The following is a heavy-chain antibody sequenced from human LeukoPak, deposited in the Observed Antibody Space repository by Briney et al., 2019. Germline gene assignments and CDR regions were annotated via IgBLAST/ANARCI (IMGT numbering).Heavy chain of an antibody. D-gene: IGHD5-18*01. CDR2: ISGSGGST. CDR1: GFTFDDYG. J-gene: IGHJ4*02. V-gene: IGHV3-23*01. CDR3: AKELCSYGKVGYYFDY. Sequence: QPGGSLRLSCPASGFTFDDYGMSWVRQAPGKGLEWVSAISGSGGSTYYADSVKGRFTISRDNSKNTLYLQMNSLRAEDTAVYYCAKELCSYGKVGYYFDYWGQGTLVTVSS.